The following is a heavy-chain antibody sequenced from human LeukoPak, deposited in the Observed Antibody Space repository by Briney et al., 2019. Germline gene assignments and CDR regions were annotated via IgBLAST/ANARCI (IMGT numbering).Heavy chain of an antibody. CDR3: AKVRGAVAGSGLDY. V-gene: IGHV3-30*02. D-gene: IGHD6-19*01. Sequence: GGSLRLSCAASGFTFSSYGMHWVRQAPGKGLEWVSFIRFDGSNKYYADSVKGRFTISRDNSKNTLCLQMNSLRAEDTALYYCAKVRGAVAGSGLDYWGQGTLVTVSS. J-gene: IGHJ4*02. CDR2: IRFDGSNK. CDR1: GFTFSSYG.